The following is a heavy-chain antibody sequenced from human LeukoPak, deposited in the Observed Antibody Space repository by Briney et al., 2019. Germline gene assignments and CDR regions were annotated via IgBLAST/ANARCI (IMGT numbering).Heavy chain of an antibody. CDR1: GFTFSLYW. V-gene: IGHV3-7*01. J-gene: IGHJ6*03. CDR2: INPDGSQK. Sequence: PGGSLRLSCAASGFTFSLYWMTWVRQSPGKGLEWVADINPDGSQKYSVDSVKGRFTISRDNAKNSLFLQMNSLRAEDTAVYYCARQWSGLVYYMDVWGKGTTVTVSS. CDR3: ARQWSGLVYYMDV. D-gene: IGHD3-10*01.